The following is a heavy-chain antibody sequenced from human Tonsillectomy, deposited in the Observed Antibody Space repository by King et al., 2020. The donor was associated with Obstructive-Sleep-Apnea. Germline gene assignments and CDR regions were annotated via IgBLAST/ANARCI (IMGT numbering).Heavy chain of an antibody. CDR1: GFTFSGYS. CDR2: TSSSSTTI. Sequence: VQLVESGGGLSQPGGSLRLSCVASGFTFSGYSFNWVRQSPGKGLEWNSYTSSSSTTIFYADSVKGRFTISRDNAKNSLYLQMTGLRAEDTAVYYCARSKWERDFFDYWGQGTLVTVSS. CDR3: ARSKWERDFFDY. V-gene: IGHV3-48*04. D-gene: IGHD1-26*01. J-gene: IGHJ4*02.